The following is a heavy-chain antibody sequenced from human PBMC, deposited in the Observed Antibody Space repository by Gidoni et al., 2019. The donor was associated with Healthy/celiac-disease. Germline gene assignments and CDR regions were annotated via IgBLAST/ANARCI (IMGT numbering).Heavy chain of an antibody. J-gene: IGHJ5*02. CDR2: IGTAGDT. Sequence: EVQLVESGGGLVQPGGSLRLSCAASGFTFSSYDMHWVRQATGKGLEWVSAIGTAGDTYYPGSVKGRFTISRENAKNSLYLQMNSLRAEDTAVYYCARGRTYGSGSYIGKNWFDPWGQGTLVTVSS. D-gene: IGHD3-10*01. CDR1: GFTFSSYD. CDR3: ARGRTYGSGSYIGKNWFDP. V-gene: IGHV3-13*01.